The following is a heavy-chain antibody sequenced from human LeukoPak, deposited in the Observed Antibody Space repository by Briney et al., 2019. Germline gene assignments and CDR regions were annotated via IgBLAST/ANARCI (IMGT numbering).Heavy chain of an antibody. CDR3: ARSARYRPMGYYYYMDV. CDR2: IYYSGST. V-gene: IGHV4-59*01. CDR1: GGSISSYY. Sequence: SETLSLTCTVSGGSISSYYWSWIRQPPGKGLEWIGYIYYSGSTNYNPSLKSRVTISVDTSKNQFSLKLSSVTAADTAVHYCARSARYRPMGYYYYMDVWGKGTTVTVSS. J-gene: IGHJ6*03. D-gene: IGHD3-16*02.